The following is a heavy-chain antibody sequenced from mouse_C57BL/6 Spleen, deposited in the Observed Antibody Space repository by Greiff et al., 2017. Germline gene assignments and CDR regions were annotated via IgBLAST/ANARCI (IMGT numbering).Heavy chain of an antibody. CDR3: ARDADSSGYVRYFDV. D-gene: IGHD3-2*02. CDR2: SRNKANDYTT. J-gene: IGHJ1*03. Sequence: EVMLVESGGGLVQSGRSLRLSCATSGFTFSDFYMEWVRQAPGKGLEWIAASRNKANDYTTEYSASVKGRFIVSRDTSQSILYLQMNALRAEDTAIYYCARDADSSGYVRYFDVWGTGTTVTVSS. CDR1: GFTFSDFY. V-gene: IGHV7-1*01.